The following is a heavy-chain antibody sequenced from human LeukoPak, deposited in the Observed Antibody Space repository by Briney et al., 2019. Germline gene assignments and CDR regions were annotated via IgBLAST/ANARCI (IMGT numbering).Heavy chain of an antibody. CDR1: GGSISSYY. V-gene: IGHV4-59*01. CDR2: IYYSGST. D-gene: IGHD5-18*01. CDR3: ASSRLYSYGTPYPPFDY. Sequence: SETLSLTCTVSGGSISSYYWSWIRQPPGKGLEWIGYIYYSGSTNYNPSLKSRVTISVDTSKNQFSLKLSSVTAADTAVHYCASSRLYSYGTPYPPFDYWGQGTLVTVSS. J-gene: IGHJ4*02.